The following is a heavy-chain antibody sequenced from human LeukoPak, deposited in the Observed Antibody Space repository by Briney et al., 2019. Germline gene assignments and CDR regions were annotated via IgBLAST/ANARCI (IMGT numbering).Heavy chain of an antibody. CDR3: NYYYDSSGYYRTYYYYYMDV. V-gene: IGHV4-34*03. CDR1: GGSFSGYY. J-gene: IGHJ6*03. D-gene: IGHD3-22*01. CDR2: INHSGST. Sequence: SETLSLTCAVYGGSFSGYYWSWIRQPPGKGLEWIGEINHSGSTNYNPSLKSRVTISVDTSKNQFSLKLSSVTAADTAVYYCNYYYDSSGYYRTYYYYYMDVWGKGTTVTVSS.